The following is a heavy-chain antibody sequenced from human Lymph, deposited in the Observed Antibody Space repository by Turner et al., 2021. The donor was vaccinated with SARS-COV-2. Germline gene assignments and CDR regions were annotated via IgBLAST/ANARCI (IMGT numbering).Heavy chain of an antibody. V-gene: IGHV3-21*01. Sequence: EVQLVESGGGLVKPGGSLSLSCAASGFTFSTYSMNWVRQAPGKGLKWISSISSSSSYIYYADSVKGRFTISRDDAKNSLYLQMNSLRAEDTAVYYCARDIPTTADYFDYWGQGTLVTVSS. D-gene: IGHD4-17*01. J-gene: IGHJ4*02. CDR1: GFTFSTYS. CDR2: ISSSSSYI. CDR3: ARDIPTTADYFDY.